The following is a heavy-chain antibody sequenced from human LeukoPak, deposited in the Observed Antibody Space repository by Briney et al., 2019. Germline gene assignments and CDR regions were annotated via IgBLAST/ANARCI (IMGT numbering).Heavy chain of an antibody. CDR3: ARVDVDIVATSDFDY. V-gene: IGHV1-46*01. CDR1: GFTFSDYY. J-gene: IGHJ4*02. CDR2: INPSGGST. Sequence: GASVKVSCKASGFTFSDYYMHWVRQAPGQGLEWMGIINPSGGSTSYAQKLQGRVTMTTDTSTSTAYMELRSLRSDDTAVYYCARVDVDIVATSDFDYWGQGTLVTVSS. D-gene: IGHD5-12*01.